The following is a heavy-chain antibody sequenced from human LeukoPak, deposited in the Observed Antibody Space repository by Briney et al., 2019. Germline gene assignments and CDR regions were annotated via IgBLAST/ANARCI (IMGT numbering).Heavy chain of an antibody. CDR1: GGSISSYY. J-gene: IGHJ4*02. V-gene: IGHV4-59*01. CDR3: ARENYLTGTTDY. Sequence: SETLSLTCTVSGGSISSYYWSWIRQPPGKGLEWIGYIYYSGSTNYNPSLKSRVTISVDTSKNQFSLKLSSVTAADTAVYYCARENYLTGTTDYWGQGTLVTASS. D-gene: IGHD1-7*01. CDR2: IYYSGST.